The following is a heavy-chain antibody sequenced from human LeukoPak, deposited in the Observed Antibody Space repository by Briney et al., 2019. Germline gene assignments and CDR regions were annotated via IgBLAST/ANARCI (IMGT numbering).Heavy chain of an antibody. D-gene: IGHD3-3*01. V-gene: IGHV4-59*08. J-gene: IGHJ4*02. CDR1: GGSISSYY. Sequence: SETLSLTCSVSGGSISSYYWSWIRQPPGKGLEWIGYIYYSGSTNYNPSLKSRVTISVDTSKNQFSLKLSSVTAADTAVYYCARQLRFPSTPFDYWGQGTLVTVSS. CDR3: ARQLRFPSTPFDY. CDR2: IYYSGST.